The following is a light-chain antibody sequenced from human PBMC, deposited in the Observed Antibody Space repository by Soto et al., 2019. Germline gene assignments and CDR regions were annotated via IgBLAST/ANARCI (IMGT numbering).Light chain of an antibody. Sequence: DIQMTQSPSSVSASVGDRVTITCRASQGLNSRLAWFQQTPGKAPKRLIYAVSILESGVPSRFSGRTSGTDYTLTIDSLQPEDSATYYCQQSNSFPITFGQGTRLEIK. CDR3: QQSNSFPIT. CDR1: QGLNSR. J-gene: IGKJ5*01. CDR2: AVS. V-gene: IGKV1-12*01.